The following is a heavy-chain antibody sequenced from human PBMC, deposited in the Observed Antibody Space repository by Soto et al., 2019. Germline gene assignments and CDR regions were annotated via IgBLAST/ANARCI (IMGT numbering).Heavy chain of an antibody. CDR2: VSAYTGNT. D-gene: IGHD2-15*01. J-gene: IGHJ4*02. CDR3: SRGSTPIEY. Sequence: QVQLVQSGAEVKKTGASVKVSCKASGYNFTTFCINWVRQAPGQGLEWMGWVSAYTGNTNYAQKFQGRVTMTTDTSTSTAYVEVRSLRCDVTGFSYCSRGSTPIEYCGERTLFTGSS. CDR1: GYNFTTFC. V-gene: IGHV1-18*01.